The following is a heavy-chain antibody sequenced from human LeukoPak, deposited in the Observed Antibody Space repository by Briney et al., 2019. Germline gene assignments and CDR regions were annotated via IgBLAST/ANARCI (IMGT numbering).Heavy chain of an antibody. CDR1: GFTVSSNY. CDR3: ARGAGYNYPYYFDY. V-gene: IGHV3-53*01. Sequence: GGSLRLSCAASGFTVSSNYMSWVRQGPGKGLEWVSVIYSGGSTYYADSVKGRFTISRDNSKNTLYLQMDSLRAEDTAVYYCARGAGYNYPYYFDYWGQGTLVTVSS. CDR2: IYSGGST. D-gene: IGHD5-24*01. J-gene: IGHJ4*02.